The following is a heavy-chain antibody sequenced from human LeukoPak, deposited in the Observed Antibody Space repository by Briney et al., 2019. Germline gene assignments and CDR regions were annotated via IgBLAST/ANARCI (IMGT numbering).Heavy chain of an antibody. Sequence: GGSLRLSCAASGFTFNTYAMSWVRQAPGKGLEWVSSMSGSGSSTYYADSVKGRFTISRDNSKNTLYLQMNSLRAEDTAVYYCAGRACSSTSCYGGGAFDIWGQGTMVTVSS. J-gene: IGHJ3*02. CDR3: AGRACSSTSCYGGGAFDI. V-gene: IGHV3-23*01. CDR1: GFTFNTYA. CDR2: MSGSGSST. D-gene: IGHD2-2*01.